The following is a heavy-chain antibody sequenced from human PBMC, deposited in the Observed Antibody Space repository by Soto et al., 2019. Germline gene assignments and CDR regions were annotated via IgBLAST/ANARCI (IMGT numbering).Heavy chain of an antibody. Sequence: GGSLRLSCAASGFTFSDYYMSWIRQVPGKGLEWVAYISGTSDSIPYADSVKGRFTISRDNAKNSLYLQMNSLRAEDTAVYYCARVAVLTAAGTTDYWGQGTLVTVSS. CDR3: ARVAVLTAAGTTDY. D-gene: IGHD6-13*01. CDR2: ISGTSDSI. V-gene: IGHV3-11*06. J-gene: IGHJ4*02. CDR1: GFTFSDYY.